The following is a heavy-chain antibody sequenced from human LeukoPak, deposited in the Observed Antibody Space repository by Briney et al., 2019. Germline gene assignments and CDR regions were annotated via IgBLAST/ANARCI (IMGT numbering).Heavy chain of an antibody. CDR3: ARRPGLERYYFDY. V-gene: IGHV3-23*01. CDR2: ISGSGGST. Sequence: GGSLRLSRAPSGFTFSTYAMSSVRQAPGKGLQCVSTISGSGGSTYYADSVKGRFTISRDNSKNTLYLQMNSLRAEDTAVYYCARRPGLERYYFDYWGQGTLVTVSS. CDR1: GFTFSTYA. D-gene: IGHD1-1*01. J-gene: IGHJ4*02.